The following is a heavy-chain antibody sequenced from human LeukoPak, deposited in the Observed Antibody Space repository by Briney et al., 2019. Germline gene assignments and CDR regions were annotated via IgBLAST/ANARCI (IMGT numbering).Heavy chain of an antibody. CDR1: GYTFTSYG. CDR3: ARIVVVPAASIYYGMDV. Sequence: ASVKVSCKASGYTFTSYGITWVRQALGQGLEWMVWISAYNGNTNYAQKFQGRVTITTDTSTSTAYMELRSLRSDDTAVYYCARIVVVPAASIYYGMDVWGQATTVTVSS. V-gene: IGHV1-18*01. D-gene: IGHD2-2*01. CDR2: ISAYNGNT. J-gene: IGHJ6*02.